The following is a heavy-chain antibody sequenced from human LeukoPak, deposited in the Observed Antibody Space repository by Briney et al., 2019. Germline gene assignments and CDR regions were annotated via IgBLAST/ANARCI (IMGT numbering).Heavy chain of an antibody. CDR2: ISGSGGST. CDR3: AKDGSSWYTPYYFDY. CDR1: GFTFSSYA. D-gene: IGHD6-13*01. Sequence: GGSLRLSCAASGFTFSSYAMSWIRQAPGKGLEWVSGISGSGGSTFYAESVKGRFTISRDKSKNTLCLLMNSLRAEDTAVYYCAKDGSSWYTPYYFDYWGQGTLVTVSS. J-gene: IGHJ4*02. V-gene: IGHV3-23*01.